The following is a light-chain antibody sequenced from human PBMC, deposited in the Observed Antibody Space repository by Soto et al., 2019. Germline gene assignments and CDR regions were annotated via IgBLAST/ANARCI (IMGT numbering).Light chain of an antibody. CDR2: AAS. CDR1: QGISSY. J-gene: IGKJ2*01. V-gene: IGKV1-9*01. CDR3: QQLNSYPPEYP. Sequence: DIQLTQSPSFLSASVGDRVTITCRASQGISSYLAWYQQKPGKAPKLLIYAASTLQSGVPSRFSGSGSGTELTLTISRLQPEDFATYYWQQLNSYPPEYPFGQGTKLEIK.